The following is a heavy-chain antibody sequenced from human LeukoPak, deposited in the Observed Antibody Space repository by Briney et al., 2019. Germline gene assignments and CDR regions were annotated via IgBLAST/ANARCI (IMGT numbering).Heavy chain of an antibody. Sequence: ASVKVSCKASGYTFTSYYMLWVRQAPGQGLEWMGRIDPSGGSTSYAQKFQGRVTMTRDTSTSTVYMELSSLRSEDTAVYHCARNSGSGFDYWGQGTLVTVSS. CDR1: GYTFTSYY. D-gene: IGHD2-15*01. CDR2: IDPSGGST. CDR3: ARNSGSGFDY. J-gene: IGHJ4*02. V-gene: IGHV1-46*01.